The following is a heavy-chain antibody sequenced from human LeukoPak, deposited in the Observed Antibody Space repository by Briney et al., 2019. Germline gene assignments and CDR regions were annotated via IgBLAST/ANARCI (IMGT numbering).Heavy chain of an antibody. V-gene: IGHV4-4*02. CDR1: GGSINSTNW. D-gene: IGHD4-11*01. CDR2: IYHSGST. CDR3: ASGTTVTTLLY. J-gene: IGHJ4*02. Sequence: PSETLSLTCAVSGGSINSTNWWIWVRQPPGKGLEWIGEIYHSGSTNYNPSLRSRVTMSVDKSKNQFSLKLSSVTAADTAVYYCASGTTVTTLLYWGQGTLVTVSS.